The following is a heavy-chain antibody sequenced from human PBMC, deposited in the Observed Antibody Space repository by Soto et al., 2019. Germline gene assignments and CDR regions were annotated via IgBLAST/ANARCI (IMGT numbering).Heavy chain of an antibody. J-gene: IGHJ5*02. D-gene: IGHD6-13*01. CDR3: ARDGGRSSSWTQFNWFDP. CDR2: ISYDGSNK. CDR1: GFTFSSYA. V-gene: IGHV3-30-3*01. Sequence: QVQLVESGGGVVQPGRSLRLSCAASGFTFSSYAMHWVRQAPGKGLKWVAVISYDGSNKYYADSVKGRFTISRDNSKNTLYLQMNSLRAEDTAVYYCARDGGRSSSWTQFNWFDPWGQGTLVTVSS.